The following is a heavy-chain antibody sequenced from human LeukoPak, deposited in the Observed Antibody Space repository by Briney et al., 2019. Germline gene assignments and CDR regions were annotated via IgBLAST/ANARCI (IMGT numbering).Heavy chain of an antibody. Sequence: GGSLRLSCAASGFPFSSQAMSWVRQPPGKGLEWVAAISNGKTYYADSVRGRFAISRDDSTNTVYLHMNSLRDEGTALYHCVREAGYCAPVCVKTNWFDPWGQGTLVTVSS. D-gene: IGHD2-15*01. CDR2: ISNGKT. CDR3: VREAGYCAPVCVKTNWFDP. J-gene: IGHJ5*02. V-gene: IGHV3-23*01. CDR1: GFPFSSQA.